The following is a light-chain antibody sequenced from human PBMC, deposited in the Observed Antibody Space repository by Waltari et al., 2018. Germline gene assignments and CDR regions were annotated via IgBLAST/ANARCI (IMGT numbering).Light chain of an antibody. CDR1: QTISSY. J-gene: IGKJ1*01. CDR3: QQTYTLPPWT. Sequence: DIQMTQSPSSLSASVGNRVTLTCRTSQTISSYVNWYQQNPGKAPEVLIFAASSLQRGVSSRFSGSGSGTEFTLTITSLQPEDFATYYCQQTYTLPPWTFGQGTKVEFK. V-gene: IGKV1-39*01. CDR2: AAS.